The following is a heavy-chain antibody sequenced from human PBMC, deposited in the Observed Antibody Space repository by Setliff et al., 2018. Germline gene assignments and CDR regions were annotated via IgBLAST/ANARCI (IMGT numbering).Heavy chain of an antibody. CDR3: ARSLGIRDYSYFDL. CDR1: GFTFRKHA. CDR2: IRSNSPTL. Sequence: GGSLRLSCTASGFTFRKHALAWVRQAPGKGLQWISTIRSNSPTLYYADSVQGRFTISRDNARNSLFLQMSSLRAEDTAVYYCARSLGIRDYSYFDLWGRGTLVTVSS. J-gene: IGHJ2*01. D-gene: IGHD5-12*01. V-gene: IGHV3-48*01.